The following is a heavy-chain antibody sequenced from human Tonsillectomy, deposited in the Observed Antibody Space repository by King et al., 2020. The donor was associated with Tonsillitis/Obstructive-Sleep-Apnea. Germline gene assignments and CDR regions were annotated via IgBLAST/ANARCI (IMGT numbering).Heavy chain of an antibody. Sequence: QLVQSGAEVKKPGESLRISCKGSGYTFTSYWITWVRQRPGKGLEWMGRIEPSDSYTNFSQSFQGHVTISADKSIITAYLQWSTLKASDTAMYYCARHSEYYYDSRDYLLAFDIWGQGAMVTVSS. D-gene: IGHD3-22*01. V-gene: IGHV5-10-1*01. CDR1: GYTFTSYW. CDR2: IEPSDSYT. J-gene: IGHJ3*02. CDR3: ARHSEYYYDSRDYLLAFDI.